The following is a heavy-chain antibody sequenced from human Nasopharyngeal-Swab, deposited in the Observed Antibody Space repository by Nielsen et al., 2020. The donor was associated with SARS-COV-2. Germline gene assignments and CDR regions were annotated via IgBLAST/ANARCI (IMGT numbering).Heavy chain of an antibody. D-gene: IGHD3-22*01. J-gene: IGHJ4*02. CDR2: ISYDGSNK. Sequence: GESLKISCAASGFTFSSYAMHWVRQAPGKGLEWVAVISYDGSNKYYADSVKGRFTISRDNSKNTLYLQMNSLRAEDTAVYYCARDKSDSSNYWGQGTLVPSPQ. CDR1: GFTFSSYA. V-gene: IGHV3-30-3*01. CDR3: ARDKSDSSNY.